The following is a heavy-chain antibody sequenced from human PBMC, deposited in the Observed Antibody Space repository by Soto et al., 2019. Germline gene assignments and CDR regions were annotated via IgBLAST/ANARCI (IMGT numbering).Heavy chain of an antibody. CDR1: GGSISGYY. J-gene: IGHJ4*02. V-gene: IGHV4-59*01. D-gene: IGHD6-19*01. CDR2: IYDTGST. Sequence: QVQLQESGPGLVKPSETLSLTCSVSGGSISGYYWSWIRQPPGKGLEWIGYIYDTGSTKDNPSLKSRVTISIDTSKNQFSLRLSSVTAADTAVYYCAREQWLVRGVFDYWGQGTLGNVSS. CDR3: AREQWLVRGVFDY.